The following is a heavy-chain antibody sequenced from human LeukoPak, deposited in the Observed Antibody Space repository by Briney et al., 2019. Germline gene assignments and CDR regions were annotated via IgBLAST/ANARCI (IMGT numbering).Heavy chain of an antibody. CDR1: GFTFSSYS. Sequence: PGGSLRLSCAASGFTFSSYSMNWVRQAPGKGLEWVSSISSSSSYIYYADSVKGRFTISRDNAKNSLCLQMNSLRAEDTAVYYCARGGGDYGFDYWGQGTLVTVSS. CDR3: ARGGGDYGFDY. J-gene: IGHJ4*02. CDR2: ISSSSSYI. D-gene: IGHD4-17*01. V-gene: IGHV3-21*01.